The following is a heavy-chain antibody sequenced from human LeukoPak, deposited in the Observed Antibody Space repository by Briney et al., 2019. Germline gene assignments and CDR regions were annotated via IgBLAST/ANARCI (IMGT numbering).Heavy chain of an antibody. D-gene: IGHD3-16*01. V-gene: IGHV3-30-3*01. J-gene: IGHJ4*02. Sequence: PGGSLRLSCAASGFTFSSYAMHWVRQAPGKGLEWVAVISYDGSDKYYADSVKGRFTISRDNSKNTLYLQMNSLRAEDTAVYYCARDQGGTQIGWGQGTLVTVSS. CDR1: GFTFSSYA. CDR2: ISYDGSDK. CDR3: ARDQGGTQIG.